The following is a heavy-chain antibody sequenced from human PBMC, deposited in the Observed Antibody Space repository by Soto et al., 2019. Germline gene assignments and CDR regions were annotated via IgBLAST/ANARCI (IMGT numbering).Heavy chain of an antibody. J-gene: IGHJ6*02. CDR1: GGSISIGTDY. CDR2: IHYSGST. V-gene: IGHV4-39*01. D-gene: IGHD3-22*01. CDR3: ARRLYYDSSGFEGGGMDV. Sequence: SETLSLTCDVSGGSISIGTDYWGWIRQPPGKVLEWIGNIHYSGSTYYNPSLKSRVTISVDTSKNQFSLKLSSVTAADTAVYYCARRLYYDSSGFEGGGMDVWGQGTTVTVSS.